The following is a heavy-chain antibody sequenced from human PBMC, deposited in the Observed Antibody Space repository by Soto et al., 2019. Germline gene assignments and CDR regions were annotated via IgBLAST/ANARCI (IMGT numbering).Heavy chain of an antibody. V-gene: IGHV3-30*18. Sequence: GGSLRLSCAASGFTFSSYAMSWVRQAPGKGLEWVAVISYDGSEKYYVDSVKGRFTISKDNSKNTLYLQMNSLRPEDTAVYYCAKSPNFYCSSPNCYKYYFDHWGQGTRVTVSS. J-gene: IGHJ4*02. CDR3: AKSPNFYCSSPNCYKYYFDH. CDR2: ISYDGSEK. D-gene: IGHD2-2*02. CDR1: GFTFSSYA.